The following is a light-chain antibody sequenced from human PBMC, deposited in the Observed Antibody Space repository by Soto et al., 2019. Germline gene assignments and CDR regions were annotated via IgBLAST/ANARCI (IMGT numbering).Light chain of an antibody. Sequence: DIHMTRSPSSLSASVGDISTITCRASQSIRNFLNWFQHKKGKAPKVLISAASTLQSGVPSRLSGSVSGTDLTITISSMKNEDSESYYCQQYYNYVLTFGGGTKVDIK. CDR1: QSIRNF. CDR2: AAS. V-gene: IGKV1-39*01. J-gene: IGKJ4*01. CDR3: QQYYNYVLT.